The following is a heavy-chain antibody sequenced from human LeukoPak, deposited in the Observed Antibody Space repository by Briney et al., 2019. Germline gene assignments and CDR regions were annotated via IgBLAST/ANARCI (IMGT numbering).Heavy chain of an antibody. J-gene: IGHJ4*02. V-gene: IGHV3-66*01. CDR2: IYSGGGT. CDR1: GFTVSSNY. CDR3: ARGLASSSWYLDY. D-gene: IGHD6-13*01. Sequence: GGSLRLSCAASGFTVSSNYMSWVRQAPGKGLEWVSVIYSGGGTNYADSVKGRFTISRDNAKNTLYLQMNSLRAEDTAVYYCARGLASSSWYLDYWGQGTLVTVSS.